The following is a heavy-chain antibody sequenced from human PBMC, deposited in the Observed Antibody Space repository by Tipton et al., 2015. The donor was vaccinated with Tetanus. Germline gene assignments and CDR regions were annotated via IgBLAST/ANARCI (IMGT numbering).Heavy chain of an antibody. CDR3: ATANYDFWSGSQIDAFDI. D-gene: IGHD3-3*01. CDR1: GGSISSYY. J-gene: IGHJ3*02. CDR2: IYTNGST. Sequence: TLSLTCTVSGGSISSYYWSWIRQPAGKGLEWIGRIYTNGSTNYNPSLKSRVTMSVDTSKNQFSLKLSSVTAADTAVYYCATANYDFWSGSQIDAFDIWGQGTMVTVSS. V-gene: IGHV4-4*07.